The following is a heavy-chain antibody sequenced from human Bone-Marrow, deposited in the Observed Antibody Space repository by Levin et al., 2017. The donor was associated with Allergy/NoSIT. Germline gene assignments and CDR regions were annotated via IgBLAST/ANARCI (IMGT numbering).Heavy chain of an antibody. V-gene: IGHV3-72*01. J-gene: IGHJ4*02. CDR3: IRDLGHGGDYVGY. Sequence: GGSLRLSCAASGFTVSDQYMDWVRQAPGRGLEWVGRSRNRANRYTTEYAASVKGRFTISRDDAKNSLYLQMNSLKTEDTAVYYCIRDLGHGGDYVGYWGQGTLVTVSS. D-gene: IGHD1-26*01. CDR2: SRNRANRYTT. CDR1: GFTVSDQY.